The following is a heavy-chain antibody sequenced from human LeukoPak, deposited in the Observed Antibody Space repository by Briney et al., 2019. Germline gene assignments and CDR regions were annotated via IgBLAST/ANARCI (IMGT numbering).Heavy chain of an antibody. CDR1: GGSISSYY. D-gene: IGHD1-26*01. V-gene: IGHV4-59*08. CDR3: ARRYSGSYFGNAFDI. Sequence: SETLSLTCTVSGGSISSYYWSWIRQPPGKGLEWIGYIYYSGSTNYNPSLKSRATISVDMSKNQFSLKLSSVTAADTAVYYCARRYSGSYFGNAFDIWGQGTMVTVSS. CDR2: IYYSGST. J-gene: IGHJ3*02.